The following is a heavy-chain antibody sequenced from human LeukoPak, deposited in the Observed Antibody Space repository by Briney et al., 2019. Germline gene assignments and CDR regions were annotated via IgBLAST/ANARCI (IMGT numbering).Heavy chain of an antibody. CDR3: AKAASSSWPSYQYGMDV. D-gene: IGHD6-13*01. J-gene: IGHJ6*02. V-gene: IGHV3-23*01. CDR1: GFTFSSYA. CDR2: ITGSGKNT. Sequence: GGSLRLSCAASGFTFSSYAMSWVRQTPGKGLEWVSVITGSGKNTYYADSVKGRFTISKDNSKNAVYLQMNDLRVDDTAVYYCAKAASSSWPSYQYGMDVWGQGTTVTVSS.